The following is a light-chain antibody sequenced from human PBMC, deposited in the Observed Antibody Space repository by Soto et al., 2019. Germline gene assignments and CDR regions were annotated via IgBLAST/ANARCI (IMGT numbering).Light chain of an antibody. Sequence: QSALTQPRSVSGSPGQSVTISCTAPSRDFGNFDYVSWSHVYPNKAPKLLLYDVIKRPSGVPDRFSGSTSGYTASLTISGLQAEDEAEYYCCSYAGSYTFGVVFGGGTKLTVL. CDR3: CSYAGSYTFGVV. CDR2: DVI. J-gene: IGLJ2*01. V-gene: IGLV2-11*01. CDR1: SRDFGNFDY.